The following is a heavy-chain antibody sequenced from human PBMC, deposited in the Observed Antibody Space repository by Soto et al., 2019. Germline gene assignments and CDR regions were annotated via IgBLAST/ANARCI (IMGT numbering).Heavy chain of an antibody. D-gene: IGHD6-19*01. CDR1: GYSISSGYY. V-gene: IGHV3-23*01. Sequence: ETLSLTCAVSGYSISSGYYWGWVRQAPGKGLEWVSAISGSGGSTYYADSVKGRFTISRDNSKNTLYLQMNSLRAEDTAVYYCAKGVAGTHFPFDYWGQGTLVTVSS. CDR2: ISGSGGST. CDR3: AKGVAGTHFPFDY. J-gene: IGHJ4*02.